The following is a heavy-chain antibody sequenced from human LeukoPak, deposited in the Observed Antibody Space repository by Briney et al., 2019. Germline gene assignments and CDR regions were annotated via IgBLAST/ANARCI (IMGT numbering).Heavy chain of an antibody. CDR1: GFTFSDYY. D-gene: IGHD6-19*01. Sequence: GGSLRLSCAASGFTFSDYYMSWIRQAPGKGLEWVSYISSSGSTIYYADSVKGRFTISRDNAKNSLYLQMNSLRAEDTAVYYCAGVLEQWLSPFDYWGQGTLVTVSS. V-gene: IGHV3-11*01. CDR2: ISSSGSTI. CDR3: AGVLEQWLSPFDY. J-gene: IGHJ4*02.